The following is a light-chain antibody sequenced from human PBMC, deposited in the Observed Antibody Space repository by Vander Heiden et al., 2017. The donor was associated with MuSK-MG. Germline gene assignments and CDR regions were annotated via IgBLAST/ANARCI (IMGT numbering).Light chain of an antibody. Sequence: QPALPPPASVSAAPGQSLPLSSTGAFHNFGLPPYVPWYQSPPPQGRKRLLYEANHRPSGVAHRFSGPTPGNTASLTTSGRQPDDEDDYFCSSVFSVSGLVFGEGTKLTV. CDR2: EAN. CDR3: SSVFSVSGLV. J-gene: IGLJ2*01. V-gene: IGLV2-14*01. CDR1: FHNFGLPPY.